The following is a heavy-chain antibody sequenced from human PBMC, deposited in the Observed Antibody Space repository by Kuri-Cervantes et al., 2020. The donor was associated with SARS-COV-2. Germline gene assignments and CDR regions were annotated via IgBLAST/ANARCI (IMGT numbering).Heavy chain of an antibody. D-gene: IGHD6-13*01. Sequence: GESLKISCAAFGFTFSDYYMSWIRQAPGRGLEWVSYISTSGSTIYYADSVKSRFTISRDNAKNSLYLQMDSLRAEDTAVYYCASRLRSSWYLDAFDIWGQGTMVTVSS. J-gene: IGHJ3*02. CDR2: ISTSGSTI. CDR3: ASRLRSSWYLDAFDI. V-gene: IGHV3-11*01. CDR1: GFTFSDYY.